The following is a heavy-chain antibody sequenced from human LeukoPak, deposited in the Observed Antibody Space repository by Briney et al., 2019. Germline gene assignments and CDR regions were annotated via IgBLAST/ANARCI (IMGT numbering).Heavy chain of an antibody. J-gene: IGHJ4*02. D-gene: IGHD5-12*01. CDR1: GFTFSSYS. CDR2: IKSKTDGGTT. Sequence: PGGSLRLSCAASGFTFSSYSMSWVRQAPGKGLEWVGRIKSKTDGGTTDYAAPVKGRFTISRDDSKNTLYLQMNSLKTEDTAVYYCATLSGDSGSTTGIDYWGQGTLVTVSS. CDR3: ATLSGDSGSTTGIDY. V-gene: IGHV3-15*01.